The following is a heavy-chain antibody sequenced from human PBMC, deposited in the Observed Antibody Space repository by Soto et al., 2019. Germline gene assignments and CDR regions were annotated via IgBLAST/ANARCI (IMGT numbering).Heavy chain of an antibody. CDR1: GGTFNNYA. J-gene: IGHJ4*02. Sequence: QVQLVQSGAEVKRPESSMKVSCKPSGGTFNNYAINWVRQAPGQGLEWMGAIIPISGTTKYAQKFQGRVTSTADKSTSTVYMDLSSLRSEATAVYYCARWGGLSCSGAVCFKKPFDYWGQGTLVTVSS. CDR3: ARWGGLSCSGAVCFKKPFDY. CDR2: IIPISGTT. D-gene: IGHD2-8*02. V-gene: IGHV1-69*06.